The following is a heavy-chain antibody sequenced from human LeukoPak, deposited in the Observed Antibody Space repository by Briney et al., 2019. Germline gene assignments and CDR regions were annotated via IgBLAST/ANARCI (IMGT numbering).Heavy chain of an antibody. CDR1: GFTFSTYW. J-gene: IGHJ4*02. D-gene: IGHD6-13*01. CDR3: ARAGSPGSVDY. V-gene: IGHV3-7*05. CDR2: INEDGSEK. Sequence: GGSLRLSCAASGFTFSTYWMSWVRQAPGKGLEWVASINEDGSEKYYVDSVKGRFTISRDNAKNSLYLQMNSLRAEDTAEDTAVYYCARAGSPGSVDYWGQGTLVTVSS.